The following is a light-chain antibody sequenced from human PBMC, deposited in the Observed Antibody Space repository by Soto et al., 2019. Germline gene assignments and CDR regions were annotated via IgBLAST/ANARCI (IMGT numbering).Light chain of an antibody. CDR3: QQGYDMPWT. J-gene: IGKJ1*01. CDR1: QSITNY. CDR2: AAD. V-gene: IGKV1-39*01. Sequence: DIQMTQSPSSLSASVGDTVTITCRASQSITNYLTWFQQKPGKAPSLLIFAADNLQDGVPSRFSGSGSGRDFSLTISSLQPEDFATNYCQQGYDMPWTFGQGTKVDIK.